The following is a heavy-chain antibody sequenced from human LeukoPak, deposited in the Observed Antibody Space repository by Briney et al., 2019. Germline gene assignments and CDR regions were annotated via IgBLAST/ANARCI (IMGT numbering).Heavy chain of an antibody. D-gene: IGHD4-17*01. V-gene: IGHV4-38-2*02. CDR2: IYHSGST. J-gene: IGHJ4*02. Sequence: KSSETLSLTCTVSGYSISSGYYWGWIRQPPGKGLEWIGSIYHSGSTYYNPSLKSRVTISVDTSKNQFSLKLSSVTAADTAVYYCARSHYGDYVPPVWDYWGQGTLVTVSS. CDR3: ARSHYGDYVPPVWDY. CDR1: GYSISSGYY.